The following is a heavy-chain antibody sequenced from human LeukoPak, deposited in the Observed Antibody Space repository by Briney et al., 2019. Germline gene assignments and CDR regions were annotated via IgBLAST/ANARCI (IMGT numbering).Heavy chain of an antibody. V-gene: IGHV3-21*01. CDR1: GFTFSSYS. CDR3: ARLVGATPYGVDY. J-gene: IGHJ4*02. Sequence: GGSLRLSCAASGFTFSSYSMNWVRQAPGKGLEWVSSISSSSSYIYYADSVKGRFTISRDNAKNSLYLQMNSLRAEDTAVYYCARLVGATPYGVDYWGQGTLVTVSS. CDR2: ISSSSSYI. D-gene: IGHD1-26*01.